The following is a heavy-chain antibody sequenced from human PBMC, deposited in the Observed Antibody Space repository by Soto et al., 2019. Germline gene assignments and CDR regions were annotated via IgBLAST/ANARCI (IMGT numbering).Heavy chain of an antibody. V-gene: IGHV1-18*04. Sequence: QVQLVQSGGEVKKPGASVKVSCKASGYTFTNYGISWVRLAPGQGREWLGWISTYNSNTNSPPRLQGRLTRTTNTSTSTAYMELRRLTSDATAVYYCARDERDSCSGGDCFYFDYWGQGTLVTVSS. CDR3: ARDERDSCSGGDCFYFDY. D-gene: IGHD2-21*02. CDR2: ISTYNSNT. CDR1: GYTFTNYG. J-gene: IGHJ4*02.